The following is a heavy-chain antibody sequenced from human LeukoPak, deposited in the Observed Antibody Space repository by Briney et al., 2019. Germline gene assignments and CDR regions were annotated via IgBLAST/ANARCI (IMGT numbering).Heavy chain of an antibody. J-gene: IGHJ5*02. D-gene: IGHD3-10*01. Sequence: GGSLRLSCAASGFTFDDYAMHWVRQAPGKGLEWVPLISGDGGVTNYADSVKGRFTISRDNSKNSLYLQMNSLRTEDTALYYCAKDLSAYYYGSGSYRAWGQGTLVTVSS. CDR3: AKDLSAYYYGSGSYRA. CDR2: ISGDGGVT. CDR1: GFTFDDYA. V-gene: IGHV3-43*02.